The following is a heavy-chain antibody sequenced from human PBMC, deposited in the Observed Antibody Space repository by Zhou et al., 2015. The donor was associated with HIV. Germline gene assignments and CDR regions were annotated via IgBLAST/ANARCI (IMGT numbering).Heavy chain of an antibody. CDR2: ISAYNGNT. V-gene: IGHV1-18*01. CDR1: GYTFTNFG. J-gene: IGHJ6*02. Sequence: QVQLVQSGAEVRKPGASVKVSCKASGYTFTNFGITWVRQAPGQGLEWMGWISAYNGNTNYAQKLQGRVTMTTDTSTSTAYMELRSLRSDDTAVYYCARDLQVKGVTMIVVVPVTGMDVWGQGTTVTVSS. CDR3: ARDLQVKGVTMIVVVPVTGMDV. D-gene: IGHD3-22*01.